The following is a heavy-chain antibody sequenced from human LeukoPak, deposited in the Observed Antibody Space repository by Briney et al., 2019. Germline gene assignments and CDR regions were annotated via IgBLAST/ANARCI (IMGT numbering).Heavy chain of an antibody. Sequence: GGSLRLSCAASGFTFSSYIMAWVRQAPGKGLEWVSSISSSSSYIYYADSVKGRFTISRDNAKNSLYLQMNSLRAEDTAVYYCARDVREPDHNWFDPWGQGTLVTVSS. D-gene: IGHD1-26*01. J-gene: IGHJ5*02. CDR3: ARDVREPDHNWFDP. CDR2: ISSSSSYI. V-gene: IGHV3-21*01. CDR1: GFTFSSYI.